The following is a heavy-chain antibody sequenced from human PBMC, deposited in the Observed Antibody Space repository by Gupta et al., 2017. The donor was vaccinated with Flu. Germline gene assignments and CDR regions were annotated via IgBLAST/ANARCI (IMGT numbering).Heavy chain of an antibody. Sequence: NMIWHRTLQGKGLLCVSSICPTSTYIYSADSVKGRFTISRDNAENSLFLQMNSLRAEDTAVYYCARVGYSSPSEPGPFDYWGQGALVTVSS. D-gene: IGHD6-6*01. CDR1: N. V-gene: IGHV3-21*06. CDR2: ICPTSTYI. J-gene: IGHJ4*02. CDR3: ARVGYSSPSEPGPFDY.